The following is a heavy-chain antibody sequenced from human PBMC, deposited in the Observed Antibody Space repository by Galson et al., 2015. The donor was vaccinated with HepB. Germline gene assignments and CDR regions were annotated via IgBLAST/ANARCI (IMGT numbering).Heavy chain of an antibody. CDR1: GYTFTSNG. D-gene: IGHD2-15*01. J-gene: IGHJ4*02. CDR2: ISAYSGST. Sequence: SVKVSCKAAGYTFTSNGISWVRLAPGRGLEWVGCISAYSGSTTYAWRLLGRLTLTTDTSTSTAYMELRSLRSDDTAIYYCARDRSHSLDFWGQGTLVTVSS. V-gene: IGHV1-18*04. CDR3: ARDRSHSLDF.